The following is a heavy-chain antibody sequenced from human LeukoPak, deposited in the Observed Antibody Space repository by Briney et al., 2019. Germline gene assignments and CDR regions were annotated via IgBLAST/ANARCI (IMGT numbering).Heavy chain of an antibody. CDR2: ICAYIGNT. CDR3: ARARGHTEYFDY. CDR1: VYTFTSYG. D-gene: IGHD4-17*01. J-gene: IGHJ4*02. V-gene: IGHV1-18*01. Sequence: ASVKVSCEASVYTFTSYGISWVRQAPGQGVEWMGWICAYIGNTNYAQTPQGRVTMTTDTSTSTAYMELRSLRSDDTAVYYCARARGHTEYFDYWGQGTLVTVSS.